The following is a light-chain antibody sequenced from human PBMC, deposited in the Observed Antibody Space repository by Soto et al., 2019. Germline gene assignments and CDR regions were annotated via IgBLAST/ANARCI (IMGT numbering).Light chain of an antibody. V-gene: IGKV3-15*01. J-gene: IGKJ5*01. Sequence: ILMTQSPATLCLSPGERAALSWRASQTVKTNLDWYQQTPGQATRLLIYGASTRATGVPDRFRGTGSGTDFTLTISSVQSEDSALYYCLQYNNWHPLTFGPGTRLEIK. CDR3: LQYNNWHPLT. CDR2: GAS. CDR1: QTVKTN.